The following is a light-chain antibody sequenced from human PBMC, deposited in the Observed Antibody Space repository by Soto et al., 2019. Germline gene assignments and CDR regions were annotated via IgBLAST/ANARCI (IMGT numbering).Light chain of an antibody. Sequence: EIVLTQSPGTLSLSPGERATLSCRASQSVGSNSLAWYQQRPGRAPRLLIYGASSRATGIPDRFSGSGSGTDFTLTISRLEHEDFAMYYCQQYGSSPPLYTFGQGTKLEIK. J-gene: IGKJ2*01. CDR3: QQYGSSPPLYT. CDR2: GAS. V-gene: IGKV3-20*01. CDR1: QSVGSNS.